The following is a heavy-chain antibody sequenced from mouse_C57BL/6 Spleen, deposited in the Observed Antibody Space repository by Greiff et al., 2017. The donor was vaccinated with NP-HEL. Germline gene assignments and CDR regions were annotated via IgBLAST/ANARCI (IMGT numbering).Heavy chain of an antibody. Sequence: DVKLVESGGGLVKPGGSLKLSCAASGFTFSSYTMSWVRQTPEKRLEWVATISGGGGNTYYPDSVKGRFTISRDNAKNTLYLQMSSLRSEDTALYYCARSYGSSYGYFDYWGQGTTLTVSS. CDR3: ARSYGSSYGYFDY. D-gene: IGHD1-1*01. CDR2: ISGGGGNT. J-gene: IGHJ2*01. CDR1: GFTFSSYT. V-gene: IGHV5-9*01.